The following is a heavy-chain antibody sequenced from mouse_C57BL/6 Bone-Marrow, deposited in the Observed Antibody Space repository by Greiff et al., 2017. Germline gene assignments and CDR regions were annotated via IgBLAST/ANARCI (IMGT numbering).Heavy chain of an antibody. CDR3: ARSWYSWYFDV. CDR2: IYPRSGNT. V-gene: IGHV1-81*01. Sequence: QVQLKESGAELARPGASVKLSCKASGYTFTSYGISWVKQRTGQGLEWIGEIYPRSGNTYYNEKFKGKATLTADKSSSTAYMELRSLTSEDSAVYFCARSWYSWYFDVWGTGTTVTVSS. D-gene: IGHD1-1*02. J-gene: IGHJ1*03. CDR1: GYTFTSYG.